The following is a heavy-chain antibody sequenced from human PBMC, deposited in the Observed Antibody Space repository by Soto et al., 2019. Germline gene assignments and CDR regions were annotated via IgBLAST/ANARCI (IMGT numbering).Heavy chain of an antibody. CDR3: ASGPPAPPHSSMVRGLGAHFDY. CDR1: GGTFSSYA. J-gene: IGHJ4*02. D-gene: IGHD3-10*01. V-gene: IGHV1-69*13. CDR2: IIPIFGTA. Sequence: GASVKVSCKASGGTFSSYAISWVRQAPGQGLEWMGGIIPIFGTANYAQKFQGRVTSTADESTSTAYMELSSLRSEDTAVYYCASGPPAPPHSSMVRGLGAHFDYWGQGTLVTVSS.